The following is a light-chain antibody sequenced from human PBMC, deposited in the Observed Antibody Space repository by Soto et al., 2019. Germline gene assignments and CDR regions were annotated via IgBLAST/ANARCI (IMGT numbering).Light chain of an antibody. J-gene: IGKJ1*01. V-gene: IGKV3-20*01. Sequence: LTQSAGTLSLTTGERATLPCRARQSVSSSFLAWYQQKPGQAPRLLIYGASSRATGIPDRFSGSGSGTDFTLTISRLEPEDFAVYYCQQYASSPRTFGQGAMV. CDR1: QSVSSSF. CDR2: GAS. CDR3: QQYASSPRT.